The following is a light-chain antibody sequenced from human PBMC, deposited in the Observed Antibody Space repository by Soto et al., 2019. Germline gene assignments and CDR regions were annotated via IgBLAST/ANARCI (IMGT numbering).Light chain of an antibody. CDR3: QQSYSTPGT. Sequence: DIQMTQSPSSLSASVGDRVTITCRASQSISNYLNWYQRKPGKAPKLLIYDASRLRSGVPSRFSGSGSGTDFTLTIISLQPEDFATYYCQQSYSTPGTFGGGTKVEI. V-gene: IGKV1-39*01. CDR1: QSISNY. CDR2: DAS. J-gene: IGKJ4*01.